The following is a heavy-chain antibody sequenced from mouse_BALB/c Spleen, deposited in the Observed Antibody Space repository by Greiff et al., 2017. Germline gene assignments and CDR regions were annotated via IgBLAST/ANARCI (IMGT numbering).Heavy chain of an antibody. CDR1: GFTFSSYG. CDR3: ARHPGAMDY. CDR2: ISSGGSYT. Sequence: EVMLVESGGDLVKPGGSLKLSCAASGFTFSSYGMSWVRQTPDKRLEWVATISSGGSYTYYPDSVKGRFTISRDNAKNTLYLQMSSLKSEDTAMYYCARHPGAMDYWGQGTSVTVSS. V-gene: IGHV5-6*01. J-gene: IGHJ4*01.